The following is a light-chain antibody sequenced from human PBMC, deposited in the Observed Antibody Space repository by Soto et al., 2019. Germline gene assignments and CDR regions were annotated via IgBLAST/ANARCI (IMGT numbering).Light chain of an antibody. V-gene: IGLV2-11*01. CDR3: CSYAGVSGV. J-gene: IGLJ3*02. Sequence: QSALTQPRSMSGSPAQSVTISCTGTSSDVGGYNYVSWYQQHPGKAPKLMIYVGNKRPSGVSNRFSGSKSGNTASLTISGLQAEDDADYYCCSYAGVSGVFGGGTKLTVL. CDR1: SSDVGGYNY. CDR2: VGN.